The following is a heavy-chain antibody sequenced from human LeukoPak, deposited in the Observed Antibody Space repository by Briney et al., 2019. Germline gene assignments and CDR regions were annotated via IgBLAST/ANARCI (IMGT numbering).Heavy chain of an antibody. CDR3: ARAGSIAARHFDY. CDR1: GYTFTGYY. Sequence: ASVKVSCKASGYTFTGYYMHWVRQAPGQGLEWRGWINPNSGGTNYAQKFQGRVTMTRDTSISTAYMELSRLRSDDTAVYYCARAGSIAARHFDYWGQGTLVTVSS. D-gene: IGHD6-6*01. CDR2: INPNSGGT. J-gene: IGHJ4*02. V-gene: IGHV1-2*02.